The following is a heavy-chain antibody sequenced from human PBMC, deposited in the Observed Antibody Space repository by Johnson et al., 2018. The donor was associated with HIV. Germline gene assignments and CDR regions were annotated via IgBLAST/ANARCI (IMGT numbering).Heavy chain of an antibody. V-gene: IGHV3-53*01. D-gene: IGHD2-2*01. CDR3: ARVSNPQYCSSTSCSGWDGAFDI. Sequence: VQLVESGGGVVQPGGSLRLSCAASGFTVSSNYMSWVRQAPGKGLEWVSVIYSGGSTYYADSVKGRFTTSKDNSKNTLYLQMNSLRAEDTAVYYCARVSNPQYCSSTSCSGWDGAFDIWGQGTMVTVSS. J-gene: IGHJ3*02. CDR1: GFTVSSNY. CDR2: IYSGGST.